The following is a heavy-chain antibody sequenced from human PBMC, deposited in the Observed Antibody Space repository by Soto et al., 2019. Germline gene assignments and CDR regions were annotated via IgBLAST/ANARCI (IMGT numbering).Heavy chain of an antibody. J-gene: IGHJ4*01. CDR1: GFTFSNYW. CDR3: ARVAYGNGWIFDH. Sequence: GGSLRLSCAASGFTFSNYWMSWVRQAPGKGLEWVANIKQDGSEKYYVDSVKGRFTLSRDNAQNSLQLQMNSLRAEDTAIYFCARVAYGNGWIFDHWGQGTLVTVSS. D-gene: IGHD6-19*01. V-gene: IGHV3-7*01. CDR2: IKQDGSEK.